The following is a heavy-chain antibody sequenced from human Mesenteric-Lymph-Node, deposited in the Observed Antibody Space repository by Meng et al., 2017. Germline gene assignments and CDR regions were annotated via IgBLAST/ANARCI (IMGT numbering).Heavy chain of an antibody. CDR1: GGSISSYY. CDR3: VRSSDYGDYDFDY. J-gene: IGHJ4*02. Sequence: QGRLPEPGPGLVKPSETSSRTCTVSGGSISSYYWSWIRQPPGKGLEWIGYIYYSGSTNYNPSLKSRVTISVDTSKNQFSLKLSSVTAADTAVYYCVRSSDYGDYDFDYWGQGTLVTVSS. V-gene: IGHV4-59*01. CDR2: IYYSGST. D-gene: IGHD4-17*01.